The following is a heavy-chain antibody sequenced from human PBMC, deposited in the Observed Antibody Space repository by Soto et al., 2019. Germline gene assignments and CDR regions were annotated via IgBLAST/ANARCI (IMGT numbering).Heavy chain of an antibody. Sequence: PGGSLRLSCAASGFTFSSYAMSWVRQAPGKGLEWVSAISGSGGSTYYADSVKGRFTISRDNSKNTLYLQMNSLRAEDTAVYYCAKSSVRGVTKGRYYYGMDVWGQGTTVTVSS. CDR1: GFTFSSYA. D-gene: IGHD3-10*02. V-gene: IGHV3-23*01. CDR2: ISGSGGST. J-gene: IGHJ6*02. CDR3: AKSSVRGVTKGRYYYGMDV.